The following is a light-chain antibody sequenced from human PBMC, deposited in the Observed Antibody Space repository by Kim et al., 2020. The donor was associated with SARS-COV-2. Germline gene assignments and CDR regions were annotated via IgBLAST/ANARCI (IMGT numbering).Light chain of an antibody. J-gene: IGLJ3*02. Sequence: GASVKLTCTLSSGHSSYAIAWHQQQPEKGPRYLMKLNSDRSHSKWDGIPDRFSGSSSGAERYLSISSLQSEDEADYYCQTWGTGWVFGGGTQLTVL. V-gene: IGLV4-69*01. CDR1: SGHSSYA. CDR2: LNSDRSH. CDR3: QTWGTGWV.